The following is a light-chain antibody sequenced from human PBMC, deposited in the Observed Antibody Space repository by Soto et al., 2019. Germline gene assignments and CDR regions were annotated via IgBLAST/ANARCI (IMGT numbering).Light chain of an antibody. Sequence: DIQMTQSPSTLSASVGDRVTITCRASQTISTLLAWYQQRPGKAPNLLIYKASSLESGVPSRFSGSGSGTDFTLTISSLQPDDFVTYFCQQYSTYPWTFGQGTKVEVK. CDR2: KAS. J-gene: IGKJ1*01. V-gene: IGKV1-5*03. CDR3: QQYSTYPWT. CDR1: QTISTL.